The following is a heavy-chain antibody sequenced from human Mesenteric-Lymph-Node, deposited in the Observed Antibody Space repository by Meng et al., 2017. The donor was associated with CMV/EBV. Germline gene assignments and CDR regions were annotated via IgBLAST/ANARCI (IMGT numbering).Heavy chain of an antibody. Sequence: GGSLRLSCAASGFTFSTFWMHWVRQAPGKGLDWVAFIRPDGSDKYYADSVKGRFTISRDNSRDTLYLQLDSLRLEDTSVYYCATSGSSGWYPLAWGQGTLVTAPQ. V-gene: IGHV3-30*02. CDR1: GFTFSTFW. CDR3: ATSGSSGWYPLA. J-gene: IGHJ5*02. CDR2: IRPDGSDK. D-gene: IGHD6-19*01.